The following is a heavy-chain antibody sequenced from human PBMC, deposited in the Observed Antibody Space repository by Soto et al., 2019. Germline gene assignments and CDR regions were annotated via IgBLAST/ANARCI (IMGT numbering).Heavy chain of an antibody. V-gene: IGHV3-23*01. CDR1: GFTFSTYA. D-gene: IGHD6-13*01. J-gene: IGHJ4*02. CDR2: ISGSGGST. Sequence: GSLRLSCAASGFTFSTYAMSWVRQAPGQGLEWVSAISGSGGSTYYADSVKGRFTISRDNSKNTLYLQMNSLRAEDTAVYYCAKDLVYSSSWYSGFDYWGQGTLVTVSS. CDR3: AKDLVYSSSWYSGFDY.